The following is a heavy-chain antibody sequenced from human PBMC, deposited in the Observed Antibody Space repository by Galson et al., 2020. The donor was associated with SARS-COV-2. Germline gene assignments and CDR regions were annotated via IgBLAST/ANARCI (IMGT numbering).Heavy chain of an antibody. CDR1: GYTFTDNY. D-gene: IGHD3-10*01. V-gene: IGHV1-18*01. CDR3: ARAHYGGRDWWFDP. Sequence: GESLKISCKASGYTFTDNYVSWVRQAPGQGLEWMGWINPYNADTTLAQKFQGRVTMTTDTSTTTAFMELRSLKSDDTAVYYCARAHYGGRDWWFDPWGQGTLVTVSS. CDR2: INPYNADT. J-gene: IGHJ5*02.